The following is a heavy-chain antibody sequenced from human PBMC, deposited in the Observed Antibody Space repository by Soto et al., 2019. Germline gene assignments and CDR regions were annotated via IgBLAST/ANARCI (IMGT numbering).Heavy chain of an antibody. CDR3: AREYYYDSSGYYSVGNWFDP. J-gene: IGHJ5*02. CDR2: IWYDGSNK. CDR1: GFTFSSYG. D-gene: IGHD3-22*01. V-gene: IGHV3-33*01. Sequence: QVQLVESGGGVVQPGRSLRLSCAASGFTFSSYGMHWVRQAPGKGLEWVAVIWYDGSNKYYADSVKGRFTISRDNSKNTLYLQMNSLRAEDTAVYYCAREYYYDSSGYYSVGNWFDPWGQGTLVTVSS.